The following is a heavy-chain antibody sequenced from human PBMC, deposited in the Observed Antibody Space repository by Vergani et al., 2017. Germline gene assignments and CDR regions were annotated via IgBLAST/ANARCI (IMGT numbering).Heavy chain of an antibody. Sequence: QVQLQESGPGLVKPSETLSLTCTVSGGSISSYYWSCIRQPAGKGLEWIGRIYTSGSTNYNPSLKSRVTMSVATSKNQFSLKLSSVTAADTAVYYCARDKTVGSYGVGYFDLWGRGTLVTVS. CDR1: GGSISSYY. D-gene: IGHD1-26*01. J-gene: IGHJ2*01. V-gene: IGHV4-4*07. CDR2: IYTSGST. CDR3: ARDKTVGSYGVGYFDL.